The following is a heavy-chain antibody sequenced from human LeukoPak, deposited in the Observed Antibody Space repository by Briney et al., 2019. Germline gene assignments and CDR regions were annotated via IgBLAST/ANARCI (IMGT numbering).Heavy chain of an antibody. J-gene: IGHJ4*02. CDR2: INPNSGGT. CDR1: GYTFTGYY. V-gene: IGHV1-2*02. Sequence: ASVKASCKASGYTFTGYYMHWVRQAPGQGLEWMGWINPNSGGTNYAQKFQGRVTMTRDTSISTAYMELSRLRSDDTAVYYCARLISGYDSESTFDYWGQGTLVTVSS. D-gene: IGHD5-12*01. CDR3: ARLISGYDSESTFDY.